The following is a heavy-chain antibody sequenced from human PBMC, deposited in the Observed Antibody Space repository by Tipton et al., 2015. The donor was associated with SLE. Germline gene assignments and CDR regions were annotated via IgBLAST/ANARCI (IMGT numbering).Heavy chain of an antibody. CDR3: TSSPPRQIVGATTDY. V-gene: IGHV3-7*03. J-gene: IGHJ4*02. D-gene: IGHD1-26*01. CDR2: IKQDGSEK. Sequence: SLRLSCAASGFTFSSYWMSWVRQAPGKGLEWVANIKQDGSEKYYVDSVKGRFTISRDDSKNTAYLQMNSLKTEDTAVYYCTSSPPRQIVGATTDYWGQGTLVTVSS. CDR1: GFTFSSYW.